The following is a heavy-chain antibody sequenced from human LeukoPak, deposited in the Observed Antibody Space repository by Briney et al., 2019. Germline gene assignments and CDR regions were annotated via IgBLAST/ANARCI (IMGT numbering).Heavy chain of an antibody. CDR2: MYYSGST. D-gene: IGHD1-26*01. CDR3: ARDVPSGRTLGGNYFDY. J-gene: IGHJ4*02. V-gene: IGHV4-39*07. Sequence: SETLSLTRAVSGGSINSSFYYWGWIRQPPGKGLEWIGSMYYSGSTYYNPSLKSRVTISVDTSKNQFSLKLSSVTAADTAVYYCARDVPSGRTLGGNYFDYWGQGTLVTVSS. CDR1: GGSINSSFYY.